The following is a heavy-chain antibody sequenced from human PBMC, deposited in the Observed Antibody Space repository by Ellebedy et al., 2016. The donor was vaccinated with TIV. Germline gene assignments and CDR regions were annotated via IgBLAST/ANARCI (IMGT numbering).Heavy chain of an antibody. CDR3: ASSPSCYEIPY. CDR2: IYHSGST. CDR1: GGTISSTNYY. D-gene: IGHD5-12*01. V-gene: IGHV4-39*07. Sequence: SETLSLXXNVSGGTISSTNYYWGWIRQSPEKGLEWIGSIYHSGSTYYNPSLKSRLTISLDTTKNQFSLRLDSVTAADTAVYYCASSPSCYEIPYWGQGTLVTVSS. J-gene: IGHJ4*02.